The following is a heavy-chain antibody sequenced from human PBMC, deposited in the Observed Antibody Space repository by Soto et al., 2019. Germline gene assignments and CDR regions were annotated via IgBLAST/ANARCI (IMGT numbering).Heavy chain of an antibody. D-gene: IGHD3-22*01. CDR2: IYPGDSDT. CDR1: GYSFTSYW. J-gene: IGHJ6*03. Sequence: PGESLKISCKGSGYSFTSYWIGWVRQMPGKGLEWMGIIYPGDSDTRYSPSFQGQVTISADKSISTAYLQWSSLKASDTAMYYCARLRSYEVVIYYYYYKDVWSKGNTVTVSS. V-gene: IGHV5-51*01. CDR3: ARLRSYEVVIYYYYYKDV.